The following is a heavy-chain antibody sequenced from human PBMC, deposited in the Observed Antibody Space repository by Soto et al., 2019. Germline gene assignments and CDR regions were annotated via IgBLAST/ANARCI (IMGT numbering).Heavy chain of an antibody. V-gene: IGHV3-53*01. CDR3: ARAGTSSSWNYFNN. Sequence: GGSLRLSCAASGFTVDNNYLSWVRQAPGKGLEWVSIIYPGYSTYYTDSVKGRFTISRDNSKNTLYLQMNSLRAEDTAVYYCARAGTSSSWNYFNNWGQGTLVTVSS. CDR2: IYPGYST. J-gene: IGHJ4*02. D-gene: IGHD6-13*01. CDR1: GFTVDNNY.